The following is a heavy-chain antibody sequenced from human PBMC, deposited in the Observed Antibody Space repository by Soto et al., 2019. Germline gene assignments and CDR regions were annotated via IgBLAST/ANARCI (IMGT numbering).Heavy chain of an antibody. CDR3: ATQPSSGSYPFDY. D-gene: IGHD1-26*01. CDR2: FDPEDGET. Sequence: ASVKVSCKVSGYTLTELSMHWVRQAPGKGLEWMGGFDPEDGETIYAQRFQGRVTMTEDTSTDTAYMELSSLRSEDTAVYYCATQPSSGSYPFDYWGQGTLVTVSS. J-gene: IGHJ4*02. V-gene: IGHV1-24*01. CDR1: GYTLTELS.